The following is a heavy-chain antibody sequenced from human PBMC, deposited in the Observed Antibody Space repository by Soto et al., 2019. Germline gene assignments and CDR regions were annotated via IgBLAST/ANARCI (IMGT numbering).Heavy chain of an antibody. CDR3: ARQRGFVVVPAAPDAFDI. Sequence: GGSLRLSCAASGFTVSSNYMSWVRQAPGKGLEWVSVIYIGGSTYYADSVKGRFTISRDNSKNTLYLQMNSLRAEDTAVYYCARQRGFVVVPAAPDAFDIWGQGTMVTVS. J-gene: IGHJ3*02. CDR1: GFTVSSNY. CDR2: IYIGGST. V-gene: IGHV3-53*01. D-gene: IGHD2-2*01.